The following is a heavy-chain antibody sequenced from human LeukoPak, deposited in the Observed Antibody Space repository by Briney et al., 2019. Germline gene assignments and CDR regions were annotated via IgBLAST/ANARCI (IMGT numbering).Heavy chain of an antibody. D-gene: IGHD3-16*01. CDR3: ARRGVMTDEYRRRNLREDAFDI. J-gene: IGHJ3*02. CDR2: ISAYNGNT. CDR1: GYTFTSYG. V-gene: IGHV1-18*01. Sequence: GASVKVSCKASGYTFTSYGISWVRQAPGQGLEWMGWISAYNGNTNYAQKLQGRVTMTTDTSTSTAYMELRSLRSDDTAVYYCARRGVMTDEYRRRNLREDAFDIWGQGTMVTVSS.